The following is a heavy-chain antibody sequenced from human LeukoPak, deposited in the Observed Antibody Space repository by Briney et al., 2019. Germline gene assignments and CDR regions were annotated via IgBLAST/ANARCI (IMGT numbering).Heavy chain of an antibody. CDR3: ARFSSGSFDY. D-gene: IGHD1-26*01. CDR1: GFTVSSNY. Sequence: GGSLRLSCAASGFTVSSNYMTWVRQAPGKGLEWVSVIYTGGSTYYADSVKGRFTISRDNSKNTLYLQMSSLRAEDTAVYYCARFSSGSFDYWGQGTLVTVSP. J-gene: IGHJ4*02. V-gene: IGHV3-53*01. CDR2: IYTGGST.